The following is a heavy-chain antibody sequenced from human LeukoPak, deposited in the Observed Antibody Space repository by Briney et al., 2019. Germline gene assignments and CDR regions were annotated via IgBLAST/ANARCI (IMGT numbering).Heavy chain of an antibody. V-gene: IGHV1-69*06. CDR2: IIPIFGTA. CDR1: GGTFSSYA. Sequence: VASVKVSCKASGGTFSSYAISWVRQAPGQGLEWMGGIIPIFGTANYAQKFQGRVTITADKSTSTAYMELSSLRSEDTAVYYCAITVSSSSWYDYWGQGTLVTVSS. CDR3: AITVSSSSWYDY. D-gene: IGHD6-13*01. J-gene: IGHJ4*02.